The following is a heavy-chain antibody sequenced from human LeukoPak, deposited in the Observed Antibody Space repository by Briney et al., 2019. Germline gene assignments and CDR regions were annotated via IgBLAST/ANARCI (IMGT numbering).Heavy chain of an antibody. V-gene: IGHV4-39*02. J-gene: IGHJ4*02. D-gene: IGHD2-15*01. CDR3: AREWYGFDY. Sequence: SETLSLTCTVSGGSISSSSYYWGWIRQPPGKGLEWIGSIYYSGSTYYNPSLKSRVTISVDTSKNQFSLKLSSVTAADTAVYYCAREWYGFDYWGQGTLVTVSS. CDR2: IYYSGST. CDR1: GGSISSSSYY.